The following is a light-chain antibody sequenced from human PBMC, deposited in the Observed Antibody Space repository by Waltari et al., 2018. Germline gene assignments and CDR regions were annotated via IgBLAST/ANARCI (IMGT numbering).Light chain of an antibody. J-gene: IGLJ1*01. Sequence: QSALTQPRSVSGSPGHSVTISCTGTDSDFGDYPYVPWYQQRPGKVPTLILYDVSQRPSGVPDRFSGSKSGNTASLTISGLQPEDEADYYCCSYIGRFGTGTKVSVL. CDR3: CSYIGR. CDR2: DVS. V-gene: IGLV2-11*01. CDR1: DSDFGDYPY.